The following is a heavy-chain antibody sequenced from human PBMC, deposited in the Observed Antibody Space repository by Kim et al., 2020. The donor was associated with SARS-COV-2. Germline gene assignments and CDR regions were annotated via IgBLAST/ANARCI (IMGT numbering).Heavy chain of an antibody. CDR1: GYTFTGYY. CDR2: INPNRGGT. V-gene: IGHV1-2*02. CDR3: ASGKDSGRDVRPFDY. D-gene: IGHD6-19*01. Sequence: ASVKVSCKASGYTFTGYYIHWVRQAPGQGLEWIGWINPNRGGTNYAQQFQGRVTMTRDTSISTAYMDLSGLRSDDTAIYYCASGKDSGRDVRPFDYWGQGTLVTVSS. J-gene: IGHJ4*02.